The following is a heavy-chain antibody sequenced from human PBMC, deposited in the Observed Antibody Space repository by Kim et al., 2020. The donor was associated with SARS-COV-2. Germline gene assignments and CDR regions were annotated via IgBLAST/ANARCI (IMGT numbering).Heavy chain of an antibody. J-gene: IGHJ4*02. Sequence: GGSLRLSCAASGFTFSSYSMNWVRQAPGKGLEWVSSISSSSDYIYYADSVKGRFTISRDNAKNSLYLQMNSLRAEDTAVYYCARKVYSGSYPFDYWGQGTLVTVSS. D-gene: IGHD1-26*01. CDR3: ARKVYSGSYPFDY. CDR1: GFTFSSYS. CDR2: ISSSSDYI. V-gene: IGHV3-21*01.